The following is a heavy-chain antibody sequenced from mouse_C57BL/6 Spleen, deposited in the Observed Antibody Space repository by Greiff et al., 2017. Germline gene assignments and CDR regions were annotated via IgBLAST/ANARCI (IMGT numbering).Heavy chain of an antibody. V-gene: IGHV1-55*01. Sequence: QVQLKQPGAELVKPGASVKMSCKASGYTFTSYWITWVKQRPGQGLEWIGDIYPGSGSTNYNEKFKSKDTLTVDTSSSTAYMQLSSLTSEDSAVYYCARGDYDDVSYYFDYWGQGTTLTVSS. J-gene: IGHJ2*01. CDR2: IYPGSGST. D-gene: IGHD2-4*01. CDR3: ARGDYDDVSYYFDY. CDR1: GYTFTSYW.